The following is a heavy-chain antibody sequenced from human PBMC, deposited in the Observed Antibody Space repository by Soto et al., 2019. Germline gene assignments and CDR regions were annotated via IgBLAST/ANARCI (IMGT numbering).Heavy chain of an antibody. J-gene: IGHJ4*02. CDR2: IYHSGTT. Sequence: QVQLQESGPGLVKPSGTLSLTCVVSGASISSNNWWSWVRQPPGKGRERIGEIYHSGTTSYNPSLKSRVTMSVDKSKNQFSLKVTSVTAADTAVYFCAKDGSGHPYYSDNWGQGTLVTVSS. V-gene: IGHV4-4*02. CDR3: AKDGSGHPYYSDN. CDR1: GASISSNNW. D-gene: IGHD2-15*01.